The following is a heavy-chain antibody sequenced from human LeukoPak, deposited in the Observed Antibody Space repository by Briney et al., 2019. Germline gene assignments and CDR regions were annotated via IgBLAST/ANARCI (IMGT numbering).Heavy chain of an antibody. CDR3: ARSIPCGTTWYGRSDY. D-gene: IGHD6-13*01. CDR1: GFTFSSYA. CDR2: IKPDGTTK. V-gene: IGHV3-7*03. J-gene: IGHJ4*02. Sequence: PGGSLRLSCAASGFTFSSYAMSWVRQAPGKGLEWVANIKPDGTTKFYVDSVKGRFTISRDNALNSLYLQMNSLRAEDTAIYYCARSIPCGTTWYGRSDYWGQGTLVTVSS.